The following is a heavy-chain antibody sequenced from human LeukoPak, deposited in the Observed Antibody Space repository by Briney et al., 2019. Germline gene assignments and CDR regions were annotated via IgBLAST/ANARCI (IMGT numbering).Heavy chain of an antibody. J-gene: IGHJ4*02. CDR1: GFTFSSYA. CDR2: ISGSGVST. Sequence: GGSLRLSCAASGFTFSSYAMSWVRQAPGKGLEWVSAISGSGVSTYYADSVKGRFTISRDNAKNSLYLQMNSLRAEDTAVYYCARDLTRFGYWGQGTLVTVSS. D-gene: IGHD1-1*01. V-gene: IGHV3-23*01. CDR3: ARDLTRFGY.